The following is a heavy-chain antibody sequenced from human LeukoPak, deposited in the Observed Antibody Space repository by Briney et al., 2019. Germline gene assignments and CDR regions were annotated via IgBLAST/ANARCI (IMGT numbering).Heavy chain of an antibody. CDR1: GGSISSYY. D-gene: IGHD6-19*01. CDR3: ARLGVAVAGTSDI. J-gene: IGHJ3*02. Sequence: SETLSLTCTVSGGSISSYYWSWIRQPPGKGLEWIGYIYYSGSTNYNPSLKSRVTISVDTSKNRFSLKLSSVTAADTAVYYCARLGVAVAGTSDIWGQGTMVTVSS. V-gene: IGHV4-59*01. CDR2: IYYSGST.